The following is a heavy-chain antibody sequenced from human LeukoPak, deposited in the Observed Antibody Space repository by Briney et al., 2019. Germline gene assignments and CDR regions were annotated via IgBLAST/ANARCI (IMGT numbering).Heavy chain of an antibody. D-gene: IGHD6-13*01. CDR2: IAYDGSSE. Sequence: GGSLRLSCAASGFTFSSHGMHWVRQAPGKGLEWVAVIAYDGSSEYYADSVKGRFTISRDNSKKTLYLQMNSLRAEDTAVYYWAKDRDLAVAGTDDVFDIGAKGTRVPVS. J-gene: IGHJ3*02. V-gene: IGHV3-30*18. CDR1: GFTFSSHG. CDR3: AKDRDLAVAGTDDVFDI.